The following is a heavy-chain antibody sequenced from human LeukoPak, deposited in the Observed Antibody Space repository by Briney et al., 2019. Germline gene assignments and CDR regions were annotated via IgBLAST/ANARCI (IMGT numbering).Heavy chain of an antibody. V-gene: IGHV3-23*01. Sequence: GGSLRLSCAASGFTFSSYAMSWVRQAPGKGLEWVSAISGSGGSTYYADSVKGRFTISRDNSKNTLYLQMNSLRAEDTAVYYCANQEGYCSSTSCYLWEYYYYYMDVWGKGTTVTVSS. CDR2: ISGSGGST. D-gene: IGHD2-2*01. CDR3: ANQEGYCSSTSCYLWEYYYYYMDV. CDR1: GFTFSSYA. J-gene: IGHJ6*03.